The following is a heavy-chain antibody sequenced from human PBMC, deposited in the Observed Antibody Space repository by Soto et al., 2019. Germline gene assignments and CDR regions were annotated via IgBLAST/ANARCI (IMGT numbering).Heavy chain of an antibody. J-gene: IGHJ6*02. D-gene: IGHD4-17*01. Sequence: QVQLVQSGAEVKKPGSSVKVSCNASGGTFSSHAISWVRQAPGQGLEWMGGIIPIFATANYAQKFQGRVTITADESTSTAYMELSSLRSEDTAVYYCARDYGDEGDYYFGMDVWGQWTTVTVSS. V-gene: IGHV1-69*12. CDR2: IIPIFATA. CDR1: GGTFSSHA. CDR3: ARDYGDEGDYYFGMDV.